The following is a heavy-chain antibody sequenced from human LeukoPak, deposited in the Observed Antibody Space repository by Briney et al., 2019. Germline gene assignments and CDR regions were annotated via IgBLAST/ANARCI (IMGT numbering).Heavy chain of an antibody. V-gene: IGHV3-23*01. D-gene: IGHD5-18*01. J-gene: IGHJ5*02. Sequence: GGSLRLSCAASGFTFSSYAMSWVRQAPGKGLEWVSAISGSGGSTYYADSVKGRFTISRDNSKNTLYLQMNSLRAEDTAIYYCAKGAGGFSYYNWFDPWGQGTLVTVSS. CDR1: GFTFSSYA. CDR3: AKGAGGFSYYNWFDP. CDR2: ISGSGGST.